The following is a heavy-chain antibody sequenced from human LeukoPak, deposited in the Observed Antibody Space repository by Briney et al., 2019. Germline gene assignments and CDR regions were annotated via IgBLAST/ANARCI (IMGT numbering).Heavy chain of an antibody. CDR3: AKDRAAAGTHSFDY. V-gene: IGHV3-23*01. CDR2: ISGSGGST. CDR1: GFTFSSYA. D-gene: IGHD6-13*01. J-gene: IGHJ4*02. Sequence: PGGSLRLSSAASGFTFSSYAINWVRQAPGKGLEWVSAISGSGGSTYYADSVKGRFTISRDNSKNTLYLQMNSLRAEDTAVYYCAKDRAAAGTHSFDYWGQGTLVTVSS.